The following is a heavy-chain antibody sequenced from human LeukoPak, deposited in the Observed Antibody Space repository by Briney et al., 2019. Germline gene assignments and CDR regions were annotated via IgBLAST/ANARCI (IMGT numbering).Heavy chain of an antibody. D-gene: IGHD3-9*01. CDR2: INPVFGTA. V-gene: IGHV1-69*13. J-gene: IGHJ6*02. Sequence: GASVKVSCKTSGYTFSNSGISWVRQAPGQGLEWMGGINPVFGTAHYAQKFQDRVTITADESTSTAYMELSSLRSEDTAVYYCAKTFLTAYDTYFYYYGLDVWGQGTPVTVSS. CDR1: GYTFSNSG. CDR3: AKTFLTAYDTYFYYYGLDV.